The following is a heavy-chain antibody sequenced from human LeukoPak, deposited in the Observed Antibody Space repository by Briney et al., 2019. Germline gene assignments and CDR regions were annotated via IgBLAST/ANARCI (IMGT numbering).Heavy chain of an antibody. D-gene: IGHD6-13*01. J-gene: IGHJ4*02. Sequence: QPGGSLRLSCEASGFTFSTYAMSWVRQAPGKGLEWVSAISGTDGSTYYADSVKGRFTISRDHSKNTLYLQMNSLRAEDTAVYYCLPRGSSTWYGTDLDHWGQGTLVTVSS. V-gene: IGHV3-23*01. CDR3: LPRGSSTWYGTDLDH. CDR1: GFTFSTYA. CDR2: ISGTDGST.